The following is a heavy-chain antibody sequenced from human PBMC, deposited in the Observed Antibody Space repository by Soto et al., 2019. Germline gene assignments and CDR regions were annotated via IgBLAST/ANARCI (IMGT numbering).Heavy chain of an antibody. V-gene: IGHV4-34*01. CDR3: ARDKITGLFDY. J-gene: IGHJ4*02. Sequence: SETLSLTCAVYGGSFSGYYWTWIRQPPGTGLEWIGEINHSGSTNYNPSLKSRVTISVDTSKYQFSLKLTSVTAADTAVYYCARDKITGLFDYWGQGTLVTVS. D-gene: IGHD2-8*02. CDR1: GGSFSGYY. CDR2: INHSGST.